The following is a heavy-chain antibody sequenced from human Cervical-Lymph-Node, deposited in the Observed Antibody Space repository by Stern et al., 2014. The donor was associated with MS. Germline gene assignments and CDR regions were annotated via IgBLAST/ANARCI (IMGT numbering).Heavy chain of an antibody. V-gene: IGHV1-46*01. CDR3: ARTSYGANSLQLDF. J-gene: IGHJ4*02. D-gene: IGHD4/OR15-4a*01. CDR1: GYNFTNYF. CDR2: INPSDGGR. Sequence: VQLVESGAEVTKPGASVKVSCKTSGYNFTNYFIHWVRQAPGEGLEWMGIINPSDGGRRYAQKYQGRITLTRDGSTTTVYMEISSLTSSDTAEYYCARTSYGANSLQLDFWGQGTLVTVSS.